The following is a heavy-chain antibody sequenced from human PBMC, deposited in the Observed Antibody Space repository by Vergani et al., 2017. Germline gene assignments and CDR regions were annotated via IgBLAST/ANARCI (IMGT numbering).Heavy chain of an antibody. Sequence: QVQLVESGGGVVQPGRSLRLSCAASGFTFSSYAMHWVRQAPGKGLEWVAVISYDGSNKYYADSVKGRFTISRDNSKNTLYLQMNSLRAEDTAVYYCATTEGELWGYYFDYWSQGTLVTVSS. CDR2: ISYDGSNK. CDR1: GFTFSSYA. V-gene: IGHV3-30-3*01. CDR3: ATTEGELWGYYFDY. D-gene: IGHD3-16*01. J-gene: IGHJ4*02.